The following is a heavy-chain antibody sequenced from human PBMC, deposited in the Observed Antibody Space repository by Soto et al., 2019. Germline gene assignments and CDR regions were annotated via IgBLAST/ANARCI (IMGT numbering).Heavy chain of an antibody. CDR3: ARCNLASTGSFDY. Sequence: DTLSLTRTLSGGSLSGGSYHWSWIRESPGKGLEWLAYIYYTGSTNYNPSLQSRVTISLHTSKNQFSLKVSSVTAADTAVYSCARCNLASTGSFDYWGQGALVTVSS. D-gene: IGHD6-13*01. J-gene: IGHJ4*02. V-gene: IGHV4-61*01. CDR1: GGSLSGGSYH. CDR2: IYYTGST.